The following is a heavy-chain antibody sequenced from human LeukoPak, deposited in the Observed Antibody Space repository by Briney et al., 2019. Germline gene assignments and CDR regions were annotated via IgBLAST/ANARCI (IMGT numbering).Heavy chain of an antibody. D-gene: IGHD2-2*01. V-gene: IGHV4-59*08. CDR2: IYYSGST. J-gene: IGHJ4*02. CDR3: ARQVHCSNTSCYFDY. Sequence: SETLSLTCTVYGGSFSGYYWSWIRQPPGKGLEWIGYIYYSGSTNYNPSLKSRVTISVDTSKNQFSLKLSSVTAADTAVYYCARQVHCSNTSCYFDYWGQGTLVTVSS. CDR1: GGSFSGYY.